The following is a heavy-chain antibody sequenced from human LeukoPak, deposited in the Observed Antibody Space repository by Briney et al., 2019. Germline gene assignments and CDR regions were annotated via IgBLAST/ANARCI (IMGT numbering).Heavy chain of an antibody. J-gene: IGHJ4*02. CDR1: GFTFSSYA. CDR2: ISGSGGST. Sequence: GGSLRLSCAASGFTFSSYAMSWVRQAPGKGLEWVSAISGSGGSTYYADSVKGRFTISRDNAKNSLYLQMNSLRAEDTAVYYCARGREDMFGGGVFEYWGQGTLVTVSS. D-gene: IGHD3-10*02. V-gene: IGHV3-23*01. CDR3: ARGREDMFGGGVFEY.